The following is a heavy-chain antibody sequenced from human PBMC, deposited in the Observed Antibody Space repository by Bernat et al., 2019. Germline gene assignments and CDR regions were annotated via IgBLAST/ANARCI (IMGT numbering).Heavy chain of an antibody. CDR2: ISYDGSNK. CDR3: AKGDILTGYSSWKLDY. J-gene: IGHJ4*02. V-gene: IGHV3-30*18. D-gene: IGHD3-9*01. CDR1: GFTFSSYG. Sequence: QVQLVESGGGVVQPGRSLRLSCAASGFTFSSYGMHWVRQAPGKGLEWVAVISYDGSNKYYADSVKGRFTISRDNSKNTLYLQMNSLRAEDTAVYYCAKGDILTGYSSWKLDYWGQGTLVTVSS.